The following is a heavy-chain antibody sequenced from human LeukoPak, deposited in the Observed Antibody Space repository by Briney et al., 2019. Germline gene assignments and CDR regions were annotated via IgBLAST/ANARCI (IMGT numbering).Heavy chain of an antibody. CDR1: GGSISSNSYY. CDR3: ARPFYGDTRNAPVAFDI. V-gene: IGHV4-39*01. Sequence: SETLSLTCTVSGGSISSNSYYWGWIRQPPGKGLEWIGSIYYSGSTYYNPSLKSRVTISVDTSKNQFSLKLSSVTAADTAVYYCARPFYGDTRNAPVAFDIWGQGTMVTVSS. CDR2: IYYSGST. J-gene: IGHJ3*02. D-gene: IGHD4-17*01.